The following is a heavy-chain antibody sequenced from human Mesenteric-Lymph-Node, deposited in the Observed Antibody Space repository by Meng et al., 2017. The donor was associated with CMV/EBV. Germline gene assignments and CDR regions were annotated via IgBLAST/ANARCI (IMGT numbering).Heavy chain of an antibody. CDR2: ISSSSSYI. J-gene: IGHJ6*02. V-gene: IGHV3-21*01. CDR1: GFTFSSYS. D-gene: IGHD6-13*01. Sequence: SCAASGFTFSSYSMNWVRQAPGKGLEWVSSISSSSSYIYYADSVKGRFTISRDNAKNSLYLQMNSLRAEDTAVYYCAGGDSSSWYGDFYYYYYGMDVWGQGTTVTVSS. CDR3: AGGDSSSWYGDFYYYYYGMDV.